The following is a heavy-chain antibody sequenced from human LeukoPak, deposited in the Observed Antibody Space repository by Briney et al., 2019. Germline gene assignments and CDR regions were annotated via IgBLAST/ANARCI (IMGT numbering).Heavy chain of an antibody. CDR1: GFTFDDYA. Sequence: TGRSLRPSCAASGFTFDDYAMHCVRQAPGKGLEWVSLIRGDGGSTYYADSVKGRFTISRDNSKNSLFLQMNSLRTDDTALYYCAKDVAVVAAKNFDHWGQGTLVTVSS. CDR3: AKDVAVVAAKNFDH. J-gene: IGHJ4*02. V-gene: IGHV3-43*02. D-gene: IGHD2-21*02. CDR2: IRGDGGST.